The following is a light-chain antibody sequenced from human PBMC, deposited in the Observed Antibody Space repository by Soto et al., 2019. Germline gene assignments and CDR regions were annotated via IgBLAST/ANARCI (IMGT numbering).Light chain of an antibody. Sequence: SYELTQPPSVSGAPGQTASLACGGDNIETKTVHWYQQRPGQAPVLVVYDDRDRPSGIPERFSGSNSGHTATLTISRVEAGDEADYYCQVWDIVTSRRIFGGGTKLTVL. CDR2: DDR. CDR1: NIETKT. J-gene: IGLJ2*01. CDR3: QVWDIVTSRRI. V-gene: IGLV3-21*02.